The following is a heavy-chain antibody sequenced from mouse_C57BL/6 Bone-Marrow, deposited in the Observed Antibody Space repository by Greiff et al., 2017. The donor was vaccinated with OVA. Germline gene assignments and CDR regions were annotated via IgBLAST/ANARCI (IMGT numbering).Heavy chain of an antibody. J-gene: IGHJ3*01. D-gene: IGHD1-1*01. Sequence: VQRVESDAELVKPGASVKISCKVSGYTFTDHTIHWMKQRPEQGLEWIGYIYPRDGSTKYNEKFKGKATLTADKSSSTAYMQLNSLTSEDSAVYFCAKDKRCYFPWFAYWGQGTLVTVSA. V-gene: IGHV1-78*01. CDR1: GYTFTDHT. CDR3: AKDKRCYFPWFAY. CDR2: IYPRDGST.